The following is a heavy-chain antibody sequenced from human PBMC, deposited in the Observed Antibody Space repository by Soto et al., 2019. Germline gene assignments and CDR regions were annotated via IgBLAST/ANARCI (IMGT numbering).Heavy chain of an antibody. CDR2: IYHSGTS. J-gene: IGHJ4*02. V-gene: IGHV4-4*02. Sequence: QVQLQESGPGLVKPSGTLSLTCDVSGDSISSTNWWSWVRQFPGQGLEWIGEIYHSGTSNFNPSRKSRLTISMDKSKNQFSLKLYSVTAADTAVYYCARDPSAARPPYYFASWGQGALVTVSS. CDR3: ARDPSAARPPYYFAS. CDR1: GDSISSTNW. D-gene: IGHD6-6*01.